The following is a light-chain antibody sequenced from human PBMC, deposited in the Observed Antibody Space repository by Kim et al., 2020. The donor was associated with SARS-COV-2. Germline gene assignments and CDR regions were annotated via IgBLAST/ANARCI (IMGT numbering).Light chain of an antibody. CDR1: QSVDNY. J-gene: IGKJ4*01. CDR2: DAY. Sequence: PGGRATHSCRASQSVDNYLAWYQQKPGQAPRLLIYDAYNRATGIPARFSGSGSGTDFTITISSLEPEEFAVYYCQQSSNWPLTFGGGTKVDIK. V-gene: IGKV3-11*01. CDR3: QQSSNWPLT.